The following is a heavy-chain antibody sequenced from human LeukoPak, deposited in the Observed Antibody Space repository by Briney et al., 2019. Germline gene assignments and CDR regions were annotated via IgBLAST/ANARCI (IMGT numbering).Heavy chain of an antibody. CDR3: AKGVRYGSGSPNLYYFDY. D-gene: IGHD3-10*01. J-gene: IGHJ4*02. CDR1: GFTFSSYA. CDR2: ISYDGSNK. Sequence: GGSLRLSCAASGFTFSSYAMHWVRQAPGKGLEWVAVISYDGSNKYYADSVKGRFTISRDNSKNTLYLQMNSLRAEDTAVYYCAKGVRYGSGSPNLYYFDYWGQGTLVTVSS. V-gene: IGHV3-30*04.